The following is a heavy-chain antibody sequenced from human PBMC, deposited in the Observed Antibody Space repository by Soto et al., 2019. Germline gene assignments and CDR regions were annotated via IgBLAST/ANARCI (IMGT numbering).Heavy chain of an antibody. J-gene: IGHJ4*02. CDR3: ARVDIAVAGRAYYFDY. CDR1: GFTISSYA. Sequence: QVQMEESGGGVVQPGRSLRLSCAASGFTISSYAMHWVRQAPGKGLEWVAVISYDGSNKYYADSVKGRFTISRDNSKNTLYLQMNSLRAEDTAVYYCARVDIAVAGRAYYFDYWGQGTLVTVSS. CDR2: ISYDGSNK. V-gene: IGHV3-30-3*01. D-gene: IGHD6-19*01.